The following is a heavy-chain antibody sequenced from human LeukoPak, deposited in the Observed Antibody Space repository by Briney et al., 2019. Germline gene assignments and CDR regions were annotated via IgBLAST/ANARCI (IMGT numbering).Heavy chain of an antibody. CDR2: ISSSSSYI. CDR3: ARDRVGAVAGTNLDY. D-gene: IGHD6-19*01. Sequence: PGGSLRLSCAASGFTFSSYSMNWVRQAPEKGLEWVSSISSSSSYIYYADSVKGRFTISRDNAKNSLYLQMNSLRAEDTAVYYCARDRVGAVAGTNLDYWGQGTLVTVSS. CDR1: GFTFSSYS. J-gene: IGHJ4*02. V-gene: IGHV3-21*01.